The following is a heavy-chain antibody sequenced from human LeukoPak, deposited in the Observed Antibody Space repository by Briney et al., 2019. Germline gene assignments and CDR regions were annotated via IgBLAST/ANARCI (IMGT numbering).Heavy chain of an antibody. V-gene: IGHV3-38-3*01. J-gene: IGHJ4*02. Sequence: GGSLRLSCAASGFTVSSNEMSWVRQAPGKGLEWVSSISGGSTYYADSRKGRFTISRDNSKNTLHLQMNSLRAEDTAVYYCARDVPGSGWYFDYWGQGTLVTVSS. CDR1: GFTVSSNE. CDR3: ARDVPGSGWYFDY. CDR2: ISGGST. D-gene: IGHD6-19*01.